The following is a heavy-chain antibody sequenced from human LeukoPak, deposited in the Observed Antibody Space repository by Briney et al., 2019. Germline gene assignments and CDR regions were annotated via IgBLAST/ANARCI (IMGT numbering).Heavy chain of an antibody. CDR3: AREGPRGTTPFDY. J-gene: IGHJ4*02. CDR2: ISSSGSTI. CDR1: GSTVSDYY. D-gene: IGHD2/OR15-2a*01. V-gene: IGHV3-11*04. Sequence: GGSLRLSCAASGSTVSDYYMSWIRQAPGKGLEWVSYISSSGSTIYYADSVKGRFTISRDNAKNSLYLQMNSLRAEDTAVYYCAREGPRGTTPFDYWGQGTLVTVSS.